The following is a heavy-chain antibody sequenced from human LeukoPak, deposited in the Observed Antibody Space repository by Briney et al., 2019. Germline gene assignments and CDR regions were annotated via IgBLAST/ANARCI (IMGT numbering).Heavy chain of an antibody. CDR1: GFTFTTYY. J-gene: IGHJ4*02. V-gene: IGHV1-46*01. CDR3: ARGGDIYSSSWYGY. CDR2: INPRDGST. Sequence: ASVKVSCKASGFTFTTYYMHWVRQAPGHGLEWMGIINPRDGSTTYAQKFQGRVTITRNTSISTAYMELSSLRSEDTAVYYCARGGDIYSSSWYGYWGQGTLVTVSS. D-gene: IGHD6-13*01.